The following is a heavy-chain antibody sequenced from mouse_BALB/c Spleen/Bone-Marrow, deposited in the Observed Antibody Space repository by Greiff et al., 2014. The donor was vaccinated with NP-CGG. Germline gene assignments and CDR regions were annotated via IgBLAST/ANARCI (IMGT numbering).Heavy chain of an antibody. CDR2: IYPSDSYT. V-gene: IGHV1-69*02. D-gene: IGHD4-1*01. Sequence: QVQLQQPGAELVRPGASAKLSCKASGYTFTSYWINWVKQRPGQGLEWIGNIYPSDSYTNYNQKFKDKATLTVDKSSSTAYMQRSRPTAEDSAVYCCTTGTRFAYWGQGTLVTVSA. CDR3: TTGTRFAY. J-gene: IGHJ3*01. CDR1: GYTFTSYW.